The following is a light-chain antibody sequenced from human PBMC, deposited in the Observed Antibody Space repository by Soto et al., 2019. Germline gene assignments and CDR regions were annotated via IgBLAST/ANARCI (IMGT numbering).Light chain of an antibody. CDR3: QQYDDWPLT. Sequence: KVMTQSPATLSVSPGERATLSCRASENVKNRLAWYQQKPGQAPRLLIYDAFTRATGIPARFSGSASGTEFTLTISSLQSEDFAVYYCQQYDDWPLTLGGGTKVEIK. J-gene: IGKJ4*01. CDR1: ENVKNR. V-gene: IGKV3-15*01. CDR2: DAF.